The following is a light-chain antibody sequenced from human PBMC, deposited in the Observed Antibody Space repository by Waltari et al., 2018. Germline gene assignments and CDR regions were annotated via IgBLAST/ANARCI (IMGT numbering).Light chain of an antibody. CDR2: EDS. V-gene: IGLV3-10*01. CDR3: YSTDSSGDHQV. CDR1: ALPKKY. J-gene: IGLJ2*01. Sequence: SYELTQPPSVSVSPGQTARITCSGDALPKKYAYWYQQKSGQAPVLVIFEDSKRPSDIPEGFSGSSSGTVATLTISGAQVEDEADYYCYSTDSSGDHQVFGGGTKLTVL.